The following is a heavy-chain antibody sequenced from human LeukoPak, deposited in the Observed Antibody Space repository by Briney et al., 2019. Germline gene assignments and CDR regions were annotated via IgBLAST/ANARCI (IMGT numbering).Heavy chain of an antibody. CDR3: ARDFWVRGPPPHKGNWFDP. CDR1: GGSISSYY. J-gene: IGHJ5*02. D-gene: IGHD3-10*01. Sequence: SETLSLTCTVSGGSISSYYWSWIRQPAGKGLEWIGRIYTSGSTNYNPSLKSRVTMSVDTSKNQFSLKLSSVTAADTAVYYCARDFWVRGPPPHKGNWFDPWGQGTLVTVSS. CDR2: IYTSGST. V-gene: IGHV4-4*07.